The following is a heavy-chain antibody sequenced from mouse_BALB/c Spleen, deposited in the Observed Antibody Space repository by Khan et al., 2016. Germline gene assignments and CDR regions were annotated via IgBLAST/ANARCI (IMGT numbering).Heavy chain of an antibody. D-gene: IGHD1-2*01. CDR1: GYSITSGYY. CDR2: ISYAGSN. V-gene: IGHV3-6*02. CDR3: GTLRRVYAMDY. Sequence: EVELVASGPGLVKPSQSLSLTCSVTGYSITSGYYWNWIRQFPGNKLEWMGYISYAGSNNYNPSLKNRISITRDTSKNQFFLKLNSVTSEDTSTSYCGTLRRVYAMDYWGQGTSVTVSS. J-gene: IGHJ4*01.